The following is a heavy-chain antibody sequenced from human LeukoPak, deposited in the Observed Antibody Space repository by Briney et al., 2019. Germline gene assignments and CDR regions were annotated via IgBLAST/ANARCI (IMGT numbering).Heavy chain of an antibody. D-gene: IGHD5-24*01. CDR2: IIPIFGTA. CDR1: GGTFSSYA. J-gene: IGHJ4*02. Sequence: ASVKVSCKASGGTFSSYAISWVRQAPGQGLEWMGWIIPIFGTANYAQKFQGRVTITTDESTSTAYMELSSLRSEDTAVYYCASEMGERDGSNDYWGQGTLVTVSS. V-gene: IGHV1-69*05. CDR3: ASEMGERDGSNDY.